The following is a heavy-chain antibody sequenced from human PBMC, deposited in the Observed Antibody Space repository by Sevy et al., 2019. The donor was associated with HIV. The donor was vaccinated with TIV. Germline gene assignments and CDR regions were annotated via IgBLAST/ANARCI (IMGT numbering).Heavy chain of an antibody. J-gene: IGHJ4*02. D-gene: IGHD1-7*01. V-gene: IGHV3-23*01. CDR3: ARWDRNYRRGYFDY. Sequence: GGSLRLSCAASGFTFSSYAMSWVRQAPGKGLEWVSAISGSGGSTYYADSVKGRFTISRDNAKNTLYLQMNSLRAEDTAVYYCARWDRNYRRGYFDYWGQGTLVTVSS. CDR1: GFTFSSYA. CDR2: ISGSGGST.